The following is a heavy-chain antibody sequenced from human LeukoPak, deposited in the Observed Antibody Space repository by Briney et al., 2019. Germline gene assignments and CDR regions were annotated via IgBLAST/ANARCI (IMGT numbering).Heavy chain of an antibody. D-gene: IGHD3-16*01. V-gene: IGHV3-21*01. Sequence: PGGSMRLSCAASGFTFSSYYMNWVRQAPGKGLEWVSSISRTTNYTYYTDSVKGRFTISRDNAKNSLYLQMNSLTAEDTAVYCCTRVSYADGGYFDYWGQGTLVTVSS. CDR1: GFTFSSYY. CDR3: TRVSYADGGYFDY. CDR2: ISRTTNYT. J-gene: IGHJ4*02.